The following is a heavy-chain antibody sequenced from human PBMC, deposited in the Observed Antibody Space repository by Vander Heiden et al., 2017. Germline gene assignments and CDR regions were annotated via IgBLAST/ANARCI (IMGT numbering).Heavy chain of an antibody. CDR2: INHSGST. J-gene: IGHJ4*02. CDR3: ARGRSRSFDY. D-gene: IGHD2-15*01. Sequence: QVQLQPWGAGLLKPSETLSLTCAVSGGSFSGYYWSWIRQPPGKGLEWIGEINHSGSTNYNPSLKSRVTISVDTSKNQFSLKLSAVTAADTAVYYCARGRSRSFDYWGQGTLVTVSS. CDR1: GGSFSGYY. V-gene: IGHV4-34*01.